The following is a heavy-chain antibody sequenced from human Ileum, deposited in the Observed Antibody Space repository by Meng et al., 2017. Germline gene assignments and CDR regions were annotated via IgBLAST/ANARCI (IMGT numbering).Heavy chain of an antibody. CDR1: GFTFSNYW. Sequence: GGSLRLSCAASGFTFSNYWVSWLRQTPEKRLEWVANINQDGTAKYYEDSVKGRFTVSRDNGKNSLFLQMNSLGAEDTAVYYCARIKGSRSHWDYWGQGTLVTVSS. V-gene: IGHV3-7*01. D-gene: IGHD3-10*01. CDR2: INQDGTAK. J-gene: IGHJ4*02. CDR3: ARIKGSRSHWDY.